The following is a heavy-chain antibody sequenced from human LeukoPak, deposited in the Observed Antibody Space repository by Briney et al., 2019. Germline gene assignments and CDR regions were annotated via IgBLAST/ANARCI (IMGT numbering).Heavy chain of an antibody. Sequence: ASVKVSCKASGYTFTSYGISWVRQAPGQGLEWMGWISAYNGNTNYAQNLQGRVTMTTDTSTSTAYMELRSLRSDDAAVYYCARESDSNAYLYYFDYWGQGTLVTVSS. J-gene: IGHJ4*02. D-gene: IGHD3-22*01. V-gene: IGHV1-18*01. CDR1: GYTFTSYG. CDR2: ISAYNGNT. CDR3: ARESDSNAYLYYFDY.